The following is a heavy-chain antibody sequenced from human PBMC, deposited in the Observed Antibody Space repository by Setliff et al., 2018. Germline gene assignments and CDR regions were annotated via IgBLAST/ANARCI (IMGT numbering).Heavy chain of an antibody. D-gene: IGHD2-21*01. CDR2: ITSDGGTT. Sequence: GGSLRLSCAASGFTFSSHGMSWVRQAPAKGLEWVSTITSDGGTTWYADSVKGRFTIYRDNSKNILYLQMNSLRAEDTAVYYCAPHSRSSADVVVAPWGQGTLVTVSS. CDR1: GFTFSSHG. J-gene: IGHJ4*02. V-gene: IGHV3-23*01. CDR3: APHSRSSADVVVAP.